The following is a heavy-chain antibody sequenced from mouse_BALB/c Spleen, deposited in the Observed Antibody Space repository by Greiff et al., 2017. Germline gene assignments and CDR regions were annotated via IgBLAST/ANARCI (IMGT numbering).Heavy chain of an antibody. J-gene: IGHJ2*01. CDR1: GYTFTSYW. V-gene: IGHV1S81*02. Sequence: VQLQQSGAELVKPGASVKLSCKASGYTFTSYWMHWVKQRPGQGLEWIGEINPSNGRTNYNVKFKSKATLTVDKSSSTAYMQLSSLTSEDSAVYYCAREYYGRDYWGQGTTLTVSS. CDR2: INPSNGRT. CDR3: AREYYGRDY. D-gene: IGHD1-1*01.